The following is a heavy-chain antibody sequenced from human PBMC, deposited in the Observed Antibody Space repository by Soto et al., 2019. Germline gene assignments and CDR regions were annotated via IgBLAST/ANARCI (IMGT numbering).Heavy chain of an antibody. D-gene: IGHD3-10*01. Sequence: GGSLRLSCAASEFTFSSYAMHWVRQAPGKGLEWVAVISYDGSNKYYADSVKGRFTISRDNSKNTLYLQMNSLRAEDTAVYYCAKDGGFGENSVYYFDYWGQGTLVTVSS. CDR2: ISYDGSNK. J-gene: IGHJ4*02. V-gene: IGHV3-30*04. CDR1: EFTFSSYA. CDR3: AKDGGFGENSVYYFDY.